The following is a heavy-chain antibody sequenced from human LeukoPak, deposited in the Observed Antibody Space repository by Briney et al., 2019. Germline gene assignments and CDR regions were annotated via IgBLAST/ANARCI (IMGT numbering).Heavy chain of an antibody. CDR1: GFTFSKYG. V-gene: IGHV3-33*01. CDR2: IWFDGSNR. D-gene: IGHD2-15*01. J-gene: IGHJ5*02. Sequence: GGSLRLSCIASGFTFSKYGMHWVRQAPGKGLEWVAVIWFDGSNRNHADSVKGRFTISRDNSKNTLYLQMNSLRVEDTAVYFCVRDYCSGGSCYENNWFDPWGQGTLVTVSS. CDR3: VRDYCSGGSCYENNWFDP.